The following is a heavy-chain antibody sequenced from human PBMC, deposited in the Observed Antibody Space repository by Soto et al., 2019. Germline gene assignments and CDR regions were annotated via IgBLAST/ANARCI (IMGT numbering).Heavy chain of an antibody. CDR2: IGSRGESYAT. J-gene: IGHJ6*02. V-gene: IGHV3-73*01. Sequence: PGGSLRLSCAASGVTFGASALQWVRQASGKGLEWLGRIGSRGESYATTYDVSLKGRFTISRDDSKKTAYLQMNSLESEDTAVYYCSRARAGVPAAMDYYYYYGMDVWGQGTTVTVSS. CDR3: SRARAGVPAAMDYYYYYGMDV. D-gene: IGHD2-2*01. CDR1: GVTFGASA.